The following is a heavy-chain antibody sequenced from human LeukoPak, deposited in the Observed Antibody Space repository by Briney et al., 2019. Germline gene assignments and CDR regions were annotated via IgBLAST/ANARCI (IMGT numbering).Heavy chain of an antibody. V-gene: IGHV4-4*09. D-gene: IGHD3-22*01. J-gene: IGHJ4*02. CDR1: GGSISSYY. CDR3: AVGTYYDSSGRDY. CDR2: IYTSGST. Sequence: SSETLSLTCTVSGGSISSYYWSWIRQPPGKGLEWIGYIYTSGSTNYNPSLKSRVTISVDTSKNQFSLKLSSVTAADTAVYYCAVGTYYDSSGRDYWGQGTLVTVSS.